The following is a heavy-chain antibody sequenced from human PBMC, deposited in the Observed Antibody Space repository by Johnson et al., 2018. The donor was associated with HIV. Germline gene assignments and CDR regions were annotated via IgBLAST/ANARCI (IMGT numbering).Heavy chain of an antibody. V-gene: IGHV3-66*01. CDR2: IYSGGST. J-gene: IGHJ3*02. Sequence: VQLVESGGALVQPGGSLRLSCAASGFTVSSNYMSWVRQAPGKGLEWVSAIYSGGSTYYADSVKGRFTISRDNSKNTLYLQMNSLRAEDTAVYYCVTLVVAPPFDIWGQGTMVTVSS. D-gene: IGHD2-15*01. CDR1: GFTVSSNY. CDR3: VTLVVAPPFDI.